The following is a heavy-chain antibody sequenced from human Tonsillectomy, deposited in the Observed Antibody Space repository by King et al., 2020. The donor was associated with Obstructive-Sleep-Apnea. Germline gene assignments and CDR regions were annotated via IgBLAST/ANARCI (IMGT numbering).Heavy chain of an antibody. V-gene: IGHV3-74*01. D-gene: IGHD1-26*01. J-gene: IGHJ4*02. CDR1: GFTFSSYW. CDR2: INSYGSST. Sequence: VQLVESGGGLVQPGGSLRRSCAASGFTFSSYWMNWVRPAPGRGLVCVSRINSYGSSTSYADSVKGRFTISRDNAKNTRYLQMNSLRAEDTAVYYCASKGVGATTVYWGQGTLVTVSS. CDR3: ASKGVGATTVY.